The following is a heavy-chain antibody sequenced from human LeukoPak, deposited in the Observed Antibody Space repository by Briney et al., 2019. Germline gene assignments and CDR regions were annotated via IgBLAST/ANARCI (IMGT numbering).Heavy chain of an antibody. CDR1: GFTFSSYE. V-gene: IGHV3-48*03. D-gene: IGHD5-18*01. CDR2: ISSSGSTI. Sequence: GXSLRLSCAASGFTFSSYEMNWVRQAPGKGLEWVSYISSSGSTIYYADSVKGRFTISRDNAKNSLYLQMNSLRAEDTAVYYCARDPAMAVVKSPGFTSWSYWGQGTLVTVSS. CDR3: ARDPAMAVVKSPGFTSWSY. J-gene: IGHJ4*02.